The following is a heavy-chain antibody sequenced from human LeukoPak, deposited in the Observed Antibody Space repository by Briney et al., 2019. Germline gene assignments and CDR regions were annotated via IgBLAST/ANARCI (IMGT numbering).Heavy chain of an antibody. Sequence: SVKVSCKASGGTFSSYAISWVRQAPGQGLEWMGRIIPIFGTANYAQKFQGRVTITTDDSTSTAYMELSSLRAEDTAVYYCARDRVHTVTSHDDAFDIWGQGTMVTVSS. CDR1: GGTFSSYA. J-gene: IGHJ3*02. CDR3: ARDRVHTVTSHDDAFDI. CDR2: IIPIFGTA. D-gene: IGHD4-17*01. V-gene: IGHV1-69*05.